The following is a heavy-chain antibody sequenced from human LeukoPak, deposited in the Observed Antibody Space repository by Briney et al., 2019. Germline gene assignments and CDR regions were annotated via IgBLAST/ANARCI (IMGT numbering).Heavy chain of an antibody. Sequence: GGSLRLSCAASGFAFNTYAMTWVRQAPEKGLQWVSTISTSGRATYYADSVEGRFTISRDNSKNTLYLQMNSLRADDTAVHYCAKARGSSVYEPFDYWGQGTQVTVSP. D-gene: IGHD5/OR15-5a*01. V-gene: IGHV3-23*01. CDR3: AKARGSSVYEPFDY. CDR2: ISTSGRAT. J-gene: IGHJ4*02. CDR1: GFAFNTYA.